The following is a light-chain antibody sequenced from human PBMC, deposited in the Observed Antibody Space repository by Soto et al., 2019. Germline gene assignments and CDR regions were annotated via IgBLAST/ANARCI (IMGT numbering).Light chain of an antibody. CDR3: CSYTSSSTPYV. J-gene: IGLJ1*01. CDR2: EVS. CDR1: SSDVGAYNY. Sequence: QSVLTQPASVSGSPGQSISISCTGTSSDVGAYNYVSWYQQHPGKAPKLMIYEVSNRPSGVSNRFSGSKSGNTASLTISGLHAEDEADYYCCSYTSSSTPYVFGTGTKLTVL. V-gene: IGLV2-14*01.